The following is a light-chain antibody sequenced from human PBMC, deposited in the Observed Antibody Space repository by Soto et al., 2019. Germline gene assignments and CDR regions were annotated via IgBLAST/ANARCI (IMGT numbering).Light chain of an antibody. Sequence: QSVLTQPASVSGSPGQSITISCTGTSSDVGRYKFVSWYQQRPGKAPKLMIYDVSNRPSGVSNRFSGSKSVNTASLTISGLQPEDEADYYCSSYTTSSTLVFGTGTKVTV. CDR1: SSDVGRYKF. CDR3: SSYTTSSTLV. CDR2: DVS. V-gene: IGLV2-14*03. J-gene: IGLJ1*01.